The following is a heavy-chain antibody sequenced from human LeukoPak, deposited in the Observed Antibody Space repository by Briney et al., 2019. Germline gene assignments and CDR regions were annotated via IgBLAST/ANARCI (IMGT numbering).Heavy chain of an antibody. CDR3: AKEMRYYDSSGYPPDAFDI. Sequence: PRGSLRLSCAASGLTFSTYGMHWVRQAPGKGLEWVAFIRYDGSNKYYADSVKGRFTISRDNSKNTLYLQMNSLRAEDTAVYYCAKEMRYYDSSGYPPDAFDIWGQGTMVTVSS. CDR1: GLTFSTYG. CDR2: IRYDGSNK. V-gene: IGHV3-30*02. J-gene: IGHJ3*02. D-gene: IGHD3-22*01.